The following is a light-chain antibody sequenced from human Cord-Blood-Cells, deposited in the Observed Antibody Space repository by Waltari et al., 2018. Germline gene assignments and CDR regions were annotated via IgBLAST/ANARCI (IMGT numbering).Light chain of an antibody. Sequence: DIQMTQSPSTLSASVGDRVTITCRASQRISSWLAWYQQKPGKAPKLLIYKASSLESGVPSRFSGSGSGTEFTLTISSLQPDDFATYYCQQYNSILGTFGQGTKVEIK. CDR2: KAS. J-gene: IGKJ1*01. V-gene: IGKV1-5*03. CDR3: QQYNSILGT. CDR1: QRISSW.